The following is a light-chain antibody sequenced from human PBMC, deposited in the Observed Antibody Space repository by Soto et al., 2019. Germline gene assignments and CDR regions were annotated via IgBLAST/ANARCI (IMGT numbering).Light chain of an antibody. J-gene: IGKJ1*01. CDR3: QQYGSSPLT. Sequence: EIVLTQSPGTLSLSPGERATLSYRASQSVSSSYLAWYQQKPGQAPRLLIYGASSRATGIPDRFGGSGSGTDFTLTISRLEPEDFAVYYCQQYGSSPLTFGQGTKVEIK. CDR1: QSVSSSY. V-gene: IGKV3-20*01. CDR2: GAS.